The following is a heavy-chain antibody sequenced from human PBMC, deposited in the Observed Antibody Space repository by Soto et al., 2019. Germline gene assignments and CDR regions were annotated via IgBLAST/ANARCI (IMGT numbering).Heavy chain of an antibody. CDR3: ASGKWSLDY. V-gene: IGHV3-11*01. J-gene: IGHJ4*02. CDR1: GITLSDNY. Sequence: QVHLVASGGGLVKPGGSLRLSCVASGITLSDNYMTWIRQAPGKGLEWLSYISNSDYTTYYADSVKGRFTISRDNAKNSLCLQLNGLRVEDTAVYYCASGKWSLDYWGQGILVTVSS. CDR2: ISNSDYTT. D-gene: IGHD2-8*01.